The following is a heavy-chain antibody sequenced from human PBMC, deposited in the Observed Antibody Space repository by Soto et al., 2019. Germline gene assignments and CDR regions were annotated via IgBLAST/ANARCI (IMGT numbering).Heavy chain of an antibody. CDR3: AADTGIVGAPGAFDI. V-gene: IGHV1-18*01. D-gene: IGHD1-26*01. Sequence: ASVKVSCKASGYTFTSYGISWVRQAPGQGLEWMGWISAYNGNTNYAQKLQGRVTMTTDTSTSTAYMELRSLRSDDTAVYYCAADTGIVGAPGAFDIWGQGTMVTVSS. J-gene: IGHJ3*02. CDR1: GYTFTSYG. CDR2: ISAYNGNT.